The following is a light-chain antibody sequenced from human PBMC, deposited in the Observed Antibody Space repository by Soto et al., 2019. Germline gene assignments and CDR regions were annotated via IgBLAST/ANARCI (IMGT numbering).Light chain of an antibody. CDR1: QSISSY. V-gene: IGKV1-39*01. CDR2: AAS. CDR3: QQSYSTPLT. J-gene: IGKJ1*01. Sequence: DIQMTQSPSSLYASVGDRVTITCRASQSISSYLNWYQQKPGKAPKLLIYAASSLQSGVPSRFSGSGSGTDFTLTISSLQPEEFATYYCQQSYSTPLTCGQGTKVDIK.